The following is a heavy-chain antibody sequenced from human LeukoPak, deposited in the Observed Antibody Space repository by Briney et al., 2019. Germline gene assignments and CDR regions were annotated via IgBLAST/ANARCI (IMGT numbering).Heavy chain of an antibody. CDR2: INSDGGST. V-gene: IGHV3-74*01. CDR3: ARENYDYVWGSSYGMDV. CDR1: GFTFSSYW. J-gene: IGHJ6*04. Sequence: GGSLRLSCAASGFTFSSYWMHWVRQAPGKGLVWVSRINSDGGSTSYADSVKGRFTISRDNSKNTLYLQMNSLRAEDTAVYYCARENYDYVWGSSYGMDVWGKGTTVTVSS. D-gene: IGHD3-16*01.